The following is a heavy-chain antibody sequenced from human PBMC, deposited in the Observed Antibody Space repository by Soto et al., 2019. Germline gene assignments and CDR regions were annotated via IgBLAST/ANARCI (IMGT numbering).Heavy chain of an antibody. D-gene: IGHD2-15*01. Sequence: ASVKVSCKASGYTFTSYGISWVRQAPGQGLEWMGWISAYNGNTNYAQKLQGRVTMTTDTSTSTAYMELRSLRSDDTAVYYCARAGGVGYCSGGSCYEFDYWGQGTLVTVSS. CDR3: ARAGGVGYCSGGSCYEFDY. CDR2: ISAYNGNT. CDR1: GYTFTSYG. V-gene: IGHV1-18*01. J-gene: IGHJ4*02.